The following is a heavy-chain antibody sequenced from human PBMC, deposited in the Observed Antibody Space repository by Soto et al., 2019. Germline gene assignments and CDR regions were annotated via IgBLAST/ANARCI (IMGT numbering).Heavy chain of an antibody. V-gene: IGHV3-30*03. D-gene: IGHD4-4*01. J-gene: IGHJ4*02. CDR3: ARGPSDSDSYFDY. CDR1: EFTFSNYA. CDR2: ISYDGNNK. Sequence: HPGGSLRLSCAASEFTFSNYAMHWVRQPPDKGLQWLRVISYDGNNKYYADSVEGRFTISRDNSKNTVYLQMNSLRLEDTAVYYCARGPSDSDSYFDYWGQGTLVTFSS.